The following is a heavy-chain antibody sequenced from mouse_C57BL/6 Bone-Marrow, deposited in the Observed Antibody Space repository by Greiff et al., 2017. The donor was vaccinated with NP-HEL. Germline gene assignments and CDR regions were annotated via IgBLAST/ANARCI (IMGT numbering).Heavy chain of an antibody. CDR3: ARRGGYFDV. Sequence: VQLQQSGPELVKPGASVKISCKASGYAFSSSWMNWVKQRPGKGLEWIGRIYPGDGDTNYNGKFKGKATLTADKSSSTADMQLSSLTSEDSAVYFCARRGGYFDVWGTGTTVTVSS. J-gene: IGHJ1*03. V-gene: IGHV1-82*01. CDR2: IYPGDGDT. CDR1: GYAFSSSW.